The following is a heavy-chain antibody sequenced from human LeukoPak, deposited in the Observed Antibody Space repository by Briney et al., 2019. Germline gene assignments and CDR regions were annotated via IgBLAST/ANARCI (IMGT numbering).Heavy chain of an antibody. V-gene: IGHV4-4*07. D-gene: IGHD3-10*01. Sequence: PSETLSLTCSVSGGSLSTYHWTWLRQPAGKGLQWIGRIYATGTTNSDPSLESRVTMSVDTSKNQFSLTLTSVTAADTAVYYCARERGGLDRGLSRLDYWGQGILVTVSS. J-gene: IGHJ4*02. CDR3: ARERGGLDRGLSRLDY. CDR2: IYATGTT. CDR1: GGSLSTYH.